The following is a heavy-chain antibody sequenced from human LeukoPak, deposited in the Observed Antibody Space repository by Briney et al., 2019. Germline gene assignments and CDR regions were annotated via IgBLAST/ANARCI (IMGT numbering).Heavy chain of an antibody. V-gene: IGHV3-30*04. J-gene: IGHJ5*02. CDR2: ISYDGSHK. Sequence: GGSLRLSCAASGFTFSSYAIHCVRQAPGKGLEWVAVISYDGSHKNYADSVKGRFTISRDNSRNTLYLQMNSLKAEDTAVYYCAREVPSTGGGFGPWGQGTLVTVSP. CDR3: AREVPSTGGGFGP. CDR1: GFTFSSYA. D-gene: IGHD2-8*02.